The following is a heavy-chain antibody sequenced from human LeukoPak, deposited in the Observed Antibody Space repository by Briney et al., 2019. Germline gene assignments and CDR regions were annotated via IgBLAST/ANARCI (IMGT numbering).Heavy chain of an antibody. Sequence: PSETLSLTCTVSGGSISSYYWSWIRQPPGKGLEWIGYIYYSGSTNYNPSLKSRVTISVDTSKNQFPLKLSSVTAADTAVYYCARHVNWDFAFGYYYYYMDVWGKGTTVTVSS. V-gene: IGHV4-59*08. D-gene: IGHD1-7*01. CDR2: IYYSGST. J-gene: IGHJ6*03. CDR1: GGSISSYY. CDR3: ARHVNWDFAFGYYYYYMDV.